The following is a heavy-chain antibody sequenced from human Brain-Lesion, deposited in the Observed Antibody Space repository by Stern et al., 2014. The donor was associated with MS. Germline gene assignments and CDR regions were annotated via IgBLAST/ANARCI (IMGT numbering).Heavy chain of an antibody. D-gene: IGHD3-10*01. CDR1: GFTISHYS. CDR2: VNNDGRRT. Sequence: QLVGSGGGLVQPGGSLRLSCAASGFTISHYSMHWVRQAPGKGLVWVSRVNNDGRRTSYADSVKGRFTMSRDNAKNTLYLQMNSLRVEDTAIYYCARGERWFDSWGQGTLVTVSS. J-gene: IGHJ5*01. V-gene: IGHV3-74*02. CDR3: ARGERWFDS.